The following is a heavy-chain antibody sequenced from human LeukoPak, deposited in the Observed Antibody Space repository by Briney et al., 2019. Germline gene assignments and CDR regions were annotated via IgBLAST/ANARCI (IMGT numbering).Heavy chain of an antibody. CDR3: AASKVQSGYFQH. V-gene: IGHV4-59*01. CDR2: IYYSGST. CDR1: GGSISSYY. J-gene: IGHJ1*01. Sequence: SETLSLTCTVSGGSISSYYWSWIRQPPGKGLEWIGYIYYSGSTNYNPSLKSRVTISVDTSKNQFSLKLSSVTAADTAVYYCAASKVQSGYFQHWGQGNLVNVSS. D-gene: IGHD1-1*01.